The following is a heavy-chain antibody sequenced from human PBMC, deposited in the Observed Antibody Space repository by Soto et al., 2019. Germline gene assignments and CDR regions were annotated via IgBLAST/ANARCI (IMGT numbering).Heavy chain of an antibody. CDR3: ARDITGTTFSWFDP. CDR1: GGTFSSYA. V-gene: IGHV1-69*13. Sequence: RASVKVSCKASGGTFSSYAISWVRQAPGQGLEWMGGIIPIFGTANYAQKFQGRVTITADESTSTAYMELSSLRSEDTAVYYCARDITGTTFSWFDPWGQGTLVTVSS. CDR2: IIPIFGTA. D-gene: IGHD1-7*01. J-gene: IGHJ5*02.